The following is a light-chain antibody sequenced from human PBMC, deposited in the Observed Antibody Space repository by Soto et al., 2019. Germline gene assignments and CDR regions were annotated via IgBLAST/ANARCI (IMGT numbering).Light chain of an antibody. CDR1: SSDVGGYNY. J-gene: IGLJ2*01. CDR3: SSYTSSNTLHVL. V-gene: IGLV2-14*01. Sequence: ALTQPASVSGSPGQSITISCTGTSSDVGGYNYVSWYQQHPGKAPKLMIYDVSNRPSGVSNRFSGSKSGNTASLTISGLQAEDEADYYCSSYTSSNTLHVLFGGGTKVTVL. CDR2: DVS.